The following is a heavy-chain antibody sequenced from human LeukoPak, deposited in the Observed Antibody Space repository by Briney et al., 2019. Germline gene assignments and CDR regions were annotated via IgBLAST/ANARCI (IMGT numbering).Heavy chain of an antibody. CDR2: ISGYNDDT. CDR1: GCTFSNFG. CDR3: AKDFYNSGGRWYDCFDI. V-gene: IGHV1-18*01. Sequence: ASVKVSCKASGCTFSNFGISWVRQAPGQGLEWMGWISGYNDDTHSAQKFQGRVTMTTDTSTNTAYMDLRSLRSDDTAMYYCAKDFYNSGGRWYDCFDIWGQGTMVTVSS. D-gene: IGHD2-15*01. J-gene: IGHJ3*02.